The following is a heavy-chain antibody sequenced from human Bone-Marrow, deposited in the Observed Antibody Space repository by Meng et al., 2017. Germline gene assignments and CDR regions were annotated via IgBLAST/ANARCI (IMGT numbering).Heavy chain of an antibody. Sequence: GESLKISCAASGFTFISYSMNWVRQAPGKGLEWVSAISGSGGSTYYADSVKGRFTISRDNSKNTLYLQMNSLRAEDTAVYYCAKDLVPHDYGAFPFDPWGQGTLVTVSS. CDR1: GFTFISYS. CDR3: AKDLVPHDYGAFPFDP. V-gene: IGHV3-23*01. CDR2: ISGSGGST. J-gene: IGHJ5*02. D-gene: IGHD4-17*01.